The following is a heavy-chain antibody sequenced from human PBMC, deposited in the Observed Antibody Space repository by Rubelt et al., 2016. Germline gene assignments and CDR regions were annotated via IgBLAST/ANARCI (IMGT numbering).Heavy chain of an antibody. J-gene: IGHJ4*02. D-gene: IGHD6-13*01. CDR3: ARGIAAPGTDY. Sequence: GKGLEWVAVIWHDGTDKYYADSVKGRSTISRDNSKNTLFLQMNSLRVEDTAVYYCARGIAAPGTDYWGQGTLVTVSP. CDR2: IWHDGTDK. V-gene: IGHV3-33*01.